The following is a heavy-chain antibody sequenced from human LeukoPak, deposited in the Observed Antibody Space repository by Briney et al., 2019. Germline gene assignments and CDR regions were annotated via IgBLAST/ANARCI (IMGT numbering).Heavy chain of an antibody. CDR1: GGTFSSYA. CDR2: IIPIFGTA. CDR3: ARGDIDVPDYYYYMDV. Sequence: SVKVSCKASGGTFSSYAISWVRQAPGQWLEWMGGIIPIFGTANYAQKFQGRVTITADESTSTAYMELSSLRSEDTAVYYCARGDIDVPDYYYYMDVWGKGTTVTVSS. V-gene: IGHV1-69*13. J-gene: IGHJ6*03. D-gene: IGHD5-12*01.